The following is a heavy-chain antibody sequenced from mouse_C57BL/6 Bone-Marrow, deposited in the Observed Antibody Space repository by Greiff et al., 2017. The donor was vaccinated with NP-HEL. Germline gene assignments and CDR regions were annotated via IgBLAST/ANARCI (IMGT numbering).Heavy chain of an antibody. Sequence: QVQLQQSGAELVRPGTSVKVSCKASGYAFTNYLIAWVKQRPGQGLEWIGVINPGSGGTNYNEKFKGKATLTADKSSSTAYMQLSSLTSADSAVYFCARDGYYFYYYAMDYWGQGTSVTVSS. CDR1: GYAFTNYL. CDR3: ARDGYYFYYYAMDY. J-gene: IGHJ4*01. D-gene: IGHD2-3*01. CDR2: INPGSGGT. V-gene: IGHV1-54*01.